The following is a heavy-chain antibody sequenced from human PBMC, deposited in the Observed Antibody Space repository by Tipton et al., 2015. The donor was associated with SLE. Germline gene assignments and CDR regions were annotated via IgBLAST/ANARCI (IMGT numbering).Heavy chain of an antibody. D-gene: IGHD2-15*01. CDR1: GDSMNNYY. V-gene: IGHV4-4*07. J-gene: IGHJ1*01. CDR2: IYKTGIT. CDR3: ATAYCSGGNCFWEYFEN. Sequence: TLSLTCSVSGDSMNNYYWSWIRQPAGMPLEWIGRIYKTGITNYNPSLKGRLSMSVDTSKAHFSLNLNSVTAADTAIYYCATAYCSGGNCFWEYFENWGQGTLVTVSS.